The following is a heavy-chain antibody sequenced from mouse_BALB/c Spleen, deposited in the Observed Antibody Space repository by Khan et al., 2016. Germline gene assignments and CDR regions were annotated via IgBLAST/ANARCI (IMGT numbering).Heavy chain of an antibody. CDR2: IYYSGDT. D-gene: IGHD1-1*01. CDR3: ASYSNGRSSID. Sequence: EVQLQESGPDLVKPSQSLSFTCTVTGYSITSGYNWHWIRQFPGNKLEWMGYIYYSGDTNYNPSLKSRISITRDTSKNQFFLQLSSVTTENTATXYCASYSNGRSSIDWGQGTTLTDS. J-gene: IGHJ2*01. V-gene: IGHV3-1*02. CDR1: GYSITSGYN.